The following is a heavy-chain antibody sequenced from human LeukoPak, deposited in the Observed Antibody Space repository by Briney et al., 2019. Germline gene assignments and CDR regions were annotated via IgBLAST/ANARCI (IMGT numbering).Heavy chain of an antibody. V-gene: IGHV5-51*01. CDR2: IYPGDSDT. CDR3: ARHLGYCSSTSCSPSWFDP. D-gene: IGHD2-2*01. Sequence: GESLKISCKGSGYSFTSYWIGWVRQMPGKGLEWMGIIYPGDSDTRYSPSFQGQVTISADKSISTAYLQWSSLKASDTAMYYCARHLGYCSSTSCSPSWFDPWGQGTLVTVSS. CDR1: GYSFTSYW. J-gene: IGHJ5*02.